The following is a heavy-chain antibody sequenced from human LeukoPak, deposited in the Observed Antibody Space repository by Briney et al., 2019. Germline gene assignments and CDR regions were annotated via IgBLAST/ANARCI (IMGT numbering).Heavy chain of an antibody. CDR1: GFTFGDYA. CDR3: VKDTNSGYYHDAFDF. CDR2: INWDGGDT. Sequence: GGSLRLPCAASGFTFGDYAMHWVRQAPGTSLEWGSLINWDGGDTYYADSVRGRFSISRDNSKNSLYLQMNSLRPEDTALYYCVKDTNSGYYHDAFDFWGQGTMVTVSS. D-gene: IGHD3-3*01. V-gene: IGHV3-43D*04. J-gene: IGHJ3*01.